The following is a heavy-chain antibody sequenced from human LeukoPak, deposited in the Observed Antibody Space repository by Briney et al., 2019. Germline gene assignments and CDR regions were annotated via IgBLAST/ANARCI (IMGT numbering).Heavy chain of an antibody. J-gene: IGHJ4*02. V-gene: IGHV3-23*01. CDR2: ISGSGGHT. CDR1: GFAFSSYA. CDR3: AKSDSWIVGADRAPFDY. D-gene: IGHD1-26*01. Sequence: GGSLRISCAASGFAFSSYAMSWVRQAPEKGLEWVSVISGSGGHTYYADSAKGRFTISRDNSKNTLYLQMNSLRAEDTAIYYCAKSDSWIVGADRAPFDYWGQGTLVTVSS.